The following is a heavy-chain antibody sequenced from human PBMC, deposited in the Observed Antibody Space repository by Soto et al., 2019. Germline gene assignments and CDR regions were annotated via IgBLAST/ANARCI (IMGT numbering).Heavy chain of an antibody. Sequence: GGSLRLSCAASGFTFSSYAMHWVRQAPGKGLEWVAVISYDGSNKYYADSVKGRFTISRDNSKNTLYLQMNSLRAEDTAVYYCARDLDGYSYGQSFDYWGQGTLVTVSS. D-gene: IGHD5-18*01. CDR2: ISYDGSNK. V-gene: IGHV3-30-3*01. J-gene: IGHJ4*02. CDR1: GFTFSSYA. CDR3: ARDLDGYSYGQSFDY.